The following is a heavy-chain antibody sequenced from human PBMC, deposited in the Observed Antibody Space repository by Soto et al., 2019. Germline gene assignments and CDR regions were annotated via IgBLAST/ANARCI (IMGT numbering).Heavy chain of an antibody. CDR1: GYTFTSYG. CDR2: ISAYNGNT. D-gene: IGHD6-13*01. J-gene: IGHJ3*02. CDR3: ARERQQLVLRGDAFDI. Sequence: ASVKVSCKASGYTFTSYGISWVRQAPGQGLEWMGWISAYNGNTNYAQKLQGRVTMTTDTSTSTAYMELRSLGSDDTAVYYCARERQQLVLRGDAFDIWGQGTMVTVSS. V-gene: IGHV1-18*01.